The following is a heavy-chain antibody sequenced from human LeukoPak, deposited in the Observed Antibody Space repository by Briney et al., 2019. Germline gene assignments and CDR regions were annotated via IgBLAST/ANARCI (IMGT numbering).Heavy chain of an antibody. Sequence: NTSETLSLTCTVSGGSISSSSYDSGWIRQPPGKGLEWIGSIYYSGSTYYNPSLKSRVTISVDTSKHQFSLKLSSVTAADTAVYYCARDKVRGVIQYNWFDPWGQGTLGTVSS. CDR3: ARDKVRGVIQYNWFDP. CDR2: IYYSGST. D-gene: IGHD3-10*01. CDR1: GGSISSSSYD. J-gene: IGHJ5*02. V-gene: IGHV4-39*07.